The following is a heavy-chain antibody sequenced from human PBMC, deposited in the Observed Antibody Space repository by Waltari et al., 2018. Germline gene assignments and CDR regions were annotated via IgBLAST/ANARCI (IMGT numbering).Heavy chain of an antibody. D-gene: IGHD2-21*01. V-gene: IGHV1-3*01. CDR2: INAGNGNT. CDR1: GYTFTSYA. Sequence: QLVQSGAEVKKPGASVKVSCKASGYTFTSYAMHWVRQAPGQRLEWMGWINAGNGNTKYSQKFQGRVTITRDTSASTAYMELSSLRSEDTAVYYCARPSNRGGDCYENWGQGTLVTVSS. CDR3: ARPSNRGGDCYEN. J-gene: IGHJ4*02.